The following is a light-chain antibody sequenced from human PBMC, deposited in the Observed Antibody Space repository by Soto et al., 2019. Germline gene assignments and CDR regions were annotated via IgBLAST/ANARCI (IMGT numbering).Light chain of an antibody. CDR2: EVS. Sequence: QSALTQPPSASESPGQSVTISCTGTSSDLGDYDYVSWYQQHPGKAPKVMIYEVSKRPSGVPDRFSGSKSGNTASLTVTGLQAEDEADYYCSSYAGSNNLIFGGGTKLTVL. CDR3: SSYAGSNNLI. CDR1: SSDLGDYDY. V-gene: IGLV2-8*01. J-gene: IGLJ2*01.